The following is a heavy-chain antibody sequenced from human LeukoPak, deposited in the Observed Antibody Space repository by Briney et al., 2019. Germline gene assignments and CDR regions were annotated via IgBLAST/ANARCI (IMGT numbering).Heavy chain of an antibody. J-gene: IGHJ5*02. CDR2: IFYSGST. V-gene: IGHV4-39*01. CDR1: GDSIGSSSHH. Sequence: PSETLSLTCTVSGDSIGSSSHHWGWIRQPPGKRLEWIESIFYSGSTNYNPSLKSRVTISVDTSKNQFSLKLSSVTAADTAVYYCARQHDYEFDPWGQGTLVTVSS. D-gene: IGHD4-17*01. CDR3: ARQHDYEFDP.